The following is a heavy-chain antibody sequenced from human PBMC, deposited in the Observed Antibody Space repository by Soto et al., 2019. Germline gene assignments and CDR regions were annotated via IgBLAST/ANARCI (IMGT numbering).Heavy chain of an antibody. D-gene: IGHD2-21*02. CDR1: GGTFSSYA. CDR3: ARDLTSGGNSVPDAFDI. J-gene: IGHJ3*02. Sequence: GASVKVSCKASGGTFSSYAISWVRQAPGQGLEWMGGIIPIFGTANYAQKFQGRVTITADESTSTAYMELSSLRSEDTAVYYCARDLTSGGNSVPDAFDIWGQGTMVTVSS. CDR2: IIPIFGTA. V-gene: IGHV1-69*13.